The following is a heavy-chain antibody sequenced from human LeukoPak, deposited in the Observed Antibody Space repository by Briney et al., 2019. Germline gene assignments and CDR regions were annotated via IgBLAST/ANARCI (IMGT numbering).Heavy chain of an antibody. V-gene: IGHV3-48*01. CDR1: GFTFSSYS. CDR3: ARGKTCSSSSCYVDAFDI. J-gene: IGHJ3*02. CDR2: IGSSTGTI. Sequence: GGSLRLSCAASGFTFSSYSMNWVRQAPGKGLKWLSYIGSSTGTIYYADSVKGRFTVSRDNAKNSLYLQVNSLRAEDTAVYYCARGKTCSSSSCYVDAFDIWGQGTMDTVSS. D-gene: IGHD2-2*01.